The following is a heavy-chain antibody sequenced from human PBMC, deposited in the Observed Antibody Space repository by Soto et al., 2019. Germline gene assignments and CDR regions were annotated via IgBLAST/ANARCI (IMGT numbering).Heavy chain of an antibody. CDR2: INHSGST. D-gene: IGHD2-15*01. CDR3: ARAAPRYCSGGSCYSVPVFDY. CDR1: GGSFSGYY. V-gene: IGHV4-34*01. J-gene: IGHJ4*02. Sequence: PSETLSLTCAVYGGSFSGYYWSWIRQPPGKGLEWIGEINHSGSTNYNPSLKSRVTISVDTSKNQFSLKLSSVTAADTAVYYCARAAPRYCSGGSCYSVPVFDYWGQGTQVTVSS.